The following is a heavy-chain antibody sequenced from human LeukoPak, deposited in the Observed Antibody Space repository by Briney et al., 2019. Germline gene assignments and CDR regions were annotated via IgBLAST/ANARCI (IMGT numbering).Heavy chain of an antibody. D-gene: IGHD2-15*01. CDR2: ISGSGGST. CDR3: AKGVGYCSGGSCQQFDY. Sequence: GGSLRLSCAASGFTFSSYSMNWVRQAPGKGLKWVSAISGSGGSTYYADSVKGRITISRDNSKNTLYLQMNSLRAEDTAVYYCAKGVGYCSGGSCQQFDYWGQGTLVTVSS. V-gene: IGHV3-23*01. CDR1: GFTFSSYS. J-gene: IGHJ4*02.